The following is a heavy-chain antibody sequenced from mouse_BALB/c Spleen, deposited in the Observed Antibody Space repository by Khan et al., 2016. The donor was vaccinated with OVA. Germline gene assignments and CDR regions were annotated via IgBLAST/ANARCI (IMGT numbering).Heavy chain of an antibody. CDR2: ISYSGNT. V-gene: IGHV3-2*02. Sequence: EVQLQESGPGLVKPSQSLSLTCTVTGYSITSDYAWNWIRQFPGNKLEWMGFISYSGNTNYNPSLKSRISITRDTSKNQFFLQLNSVTTEDTATYYCARVYGGDFDYWGQGTTLTGSS. CDR1: GYSITSDYA. CDR3: ARVYGGDFDY. D-gene: IGHD1-1*01. J-gene: IGHJ2*01.